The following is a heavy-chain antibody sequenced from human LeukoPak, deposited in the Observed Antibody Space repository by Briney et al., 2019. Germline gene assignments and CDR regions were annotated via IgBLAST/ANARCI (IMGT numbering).Heavy chain of an antibody. Sequence: SENLSLNCTVSGGPVSSGGYYWVWIRQRPGKGLEWIGYIYYTGSTSYNPSLKSRLTIAVDTSKNQFSLKLSSVTAADTAVYYCARPLNTVHDTFDVWGQGTMVTVSS. CDR2: IYYTGST. D-gene: IGHD4-11*01. J-gene: IGHJ3*01. CDR1: GGPVSSGGYY. V-gene: IGHV4-31*03. CDR3: ARPLNTVHDTFDV.